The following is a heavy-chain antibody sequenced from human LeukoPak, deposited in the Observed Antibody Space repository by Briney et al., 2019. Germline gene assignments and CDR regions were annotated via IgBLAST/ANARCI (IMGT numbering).Heavy chain of an antibody. Sequence: PGGSLRLSCAASGFTFDDYAMHWVRQAPGKGLEWVSGISWNSGSIGYADSVKGRFTISRDNAKNSLYLQMNSLRAEDMALYYCAKGLIYSSGCCDWFDPWGQGTLVTVSS. J-gene: IGHJ5*02. V-gene: IGHV3-9*03. CDR1: GFTFDDYA. CDR2: ISWNSGSI. CDR3: AKGLIYSSGCCDWFDP. D-gene: IGHD6-19*01.